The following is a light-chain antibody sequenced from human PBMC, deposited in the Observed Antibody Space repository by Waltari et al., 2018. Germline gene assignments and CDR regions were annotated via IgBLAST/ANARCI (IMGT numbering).Light chain of an antibody. V-gene: IGLV2-11*01. CDR3: CSYADSYTAV. CDR1: SSDVGGYYY. J-gene: IGLJ3*02. CDR2: DVT. Sequence: QSALTQPRSVSGSPGQSVTISCTGTSSDVGGYYYVSWYQQHPGKAPKLMLYDVTKRPSGVPGRFSGSKSGHTASLTISGLQAEDEADYYCCSYADSYTAVFGGGTTLTVL.